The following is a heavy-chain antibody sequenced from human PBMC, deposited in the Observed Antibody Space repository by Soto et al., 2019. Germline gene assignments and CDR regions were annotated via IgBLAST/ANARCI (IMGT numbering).Heavy chain of an antibody. Sequence: SVKVSCKASGGTFSSYAISWVRQAPGQGLEWMGGIIPIFGTANYAQKFQGRVTITADESTSTAYMELSSLRSEDTAVYYCARAGEGYSSGWPRFYFDYWGQGTLVTSPQ. CDR1: GGTFSSYA. D-gene: IGHD6-19*01. CDR3: ARAGEGYSSGWPRFYFDY. CDR2: IIPIFGTA. V-gene: IGHV1-69*13. J-gene: IGHJ4*02.